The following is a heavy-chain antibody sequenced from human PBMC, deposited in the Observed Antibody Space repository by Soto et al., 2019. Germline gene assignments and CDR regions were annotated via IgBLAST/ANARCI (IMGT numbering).Heavy chain of an antibody. J-gene: IGHJ5*02. CDR2: ISGSGGST. CDR1: GLTFLSYA. CDR3: GKDDPPTS. V-gene: IGHV3-23*01. Sequence: GGALILSCAASGLTFLSYAMSWVRQAPGKGLEWVSAISGSGGSTYYADSVKGRFTISRDNSKKTVYLQMDNLRAEDTALYYCGKDDPPTSWGQGTVVTVSS.